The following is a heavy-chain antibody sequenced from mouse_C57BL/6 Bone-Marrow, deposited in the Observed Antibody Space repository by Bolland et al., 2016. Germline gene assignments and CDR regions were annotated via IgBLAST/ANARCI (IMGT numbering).Heavy chain of an antibody. V-gene: IGHV1-18*01. D-gene: IGHD2-1*01. CDR2: T. Sequence: TIYNQKFKGKATLTVDKSSSTAYMELRSLTSEDTAVYYYARGGGNYLFDYWGQGTLV. J-gene: IGHJ3*01. CDR3: ARGGGNYLFDY.